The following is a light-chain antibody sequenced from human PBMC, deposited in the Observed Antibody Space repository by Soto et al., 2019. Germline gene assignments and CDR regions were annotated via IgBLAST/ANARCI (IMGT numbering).Light chain of an antibody. Sequence: EILMTQSPATLSVSPGYTPRLSCMTSQSVSSYLAWYRQKPGQAPRLLIYDASNRATGIPARFSGSGSGTDFTLTISSLETEDFAVYYCQQYGSSGTFGQGTKVDIK. CDR2: DAS. CDR3: QQYGSSGT. CDR1: QSVSSY. J-gene: IGKJ1*01. V-gene: IGKV3D-15*01.